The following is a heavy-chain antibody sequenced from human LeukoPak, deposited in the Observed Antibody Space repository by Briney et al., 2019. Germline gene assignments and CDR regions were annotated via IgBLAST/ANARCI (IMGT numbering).Heavy chain of an antibody. CDR3: ARGLRVRGSSQLQIDYYYYYGMDV. CDR1: GGSISSSSYY. V-gene: IGHV4-39*07. J-gene: IGHJ6*02. D-gene: IGHD2-2*01. CDR2: INHSGST. Sequence: SETLSLTCTVSGGSISSSSYYWSWIRQPPGKGLEWIGEINHSGSTNYNPSLKSRVTISVDTSKNQFSLKLSSVTAADTAVYYCARGLRVRGSSQLQIDYYYYYGMDVWGQGTTVTVSS.